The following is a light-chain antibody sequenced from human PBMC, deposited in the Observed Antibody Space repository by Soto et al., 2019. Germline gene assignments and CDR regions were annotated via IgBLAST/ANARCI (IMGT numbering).Light chain of an antibody. CDR3: QQYNSYPWT. Sequence: PMTQSPSTMSASVGARFTITGRASQTIFNWVAWYQRKPGRAPNLLIYDASSLQSGVPSTFSGSGSGTEFTLTISSLQTGDFATYYCQQYNSYPWTFGQGTKVDIK. CDR1: QTIFNW. CDR2: DAS. V-gene: IGKV1-5*01. J-gene: IGKJ1*01.